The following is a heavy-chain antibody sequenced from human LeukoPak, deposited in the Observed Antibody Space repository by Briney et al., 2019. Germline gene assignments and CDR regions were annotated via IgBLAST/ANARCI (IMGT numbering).Heavy chain of an antibody. CDR3: ARDNGSGYYYDY. CDR2: IYYSGST. Sequence: SETLSLTCTVSGGSISRYYWSWIRQPPGKGLEWIGYIYYSGSTNYNPSLKSRVTMSVDTSKNQFSLKLSSVTAAHTAVYYCARDNGSGYYYDYWGQGTLVTVSS. J-gene: IGHJ4*02. CDR1: GGSISRYY. V-gene: IGHV4-59*01. D-gene: IGHD3-22*01.